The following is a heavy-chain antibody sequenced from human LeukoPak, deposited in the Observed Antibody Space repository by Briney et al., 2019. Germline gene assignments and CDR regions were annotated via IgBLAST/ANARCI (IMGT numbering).Heavy chain of an antibody. CDR1: GFTFSSYA. D-gene: IGHD2-2*01. CDR3: ARDWGYCSSTSCYSDFDY. CDR2: ISYDGSNK. V-gene: IGHV3-30-3*01. J-gene: IGHJ4*02. Sequence: PGGSLRLSCAASGFTFSSYAMHWVRQAAGKGLEWVAVISYDGSNKYYADSVKGRFTISRDNSKNTLYLQMNSLRAEDTAVYYCARDWGYCSSTSCYSDFDYWGQGTLVTVSS.